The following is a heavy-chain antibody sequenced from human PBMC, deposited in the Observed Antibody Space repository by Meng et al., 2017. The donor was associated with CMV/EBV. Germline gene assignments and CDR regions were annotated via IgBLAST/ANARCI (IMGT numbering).Heavy chain of an antibody. CDR3: ARVYPTIFGVVRSMDV. J-gene: IGHJ6*02. V-gene: IGHV1-2*02. Sequence: ASVKVSCKASGYSFTDYYIHWVRQAPGQGLEWMGRVNPKGGGTSYAQKFQGRVTITRNTSISTAYMELSSLRSEDTAVYYCARVYPTIFGVVRSMDVWGQGTTVTVSS. D-gene: IGHD3-3*01. CDR2: VNPKGGGT. CDR1: GYSFTDYY.